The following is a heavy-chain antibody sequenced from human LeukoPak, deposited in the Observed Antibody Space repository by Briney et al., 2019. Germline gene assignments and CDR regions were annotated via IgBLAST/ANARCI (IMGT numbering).Heavy chain of an antibody. J-gene: IGHJ4*02. Sequence: SETLSLTCTVSGYSISSGYYWGWIRQPPGKGLEWIGSIYHSGSTYYNPSLKSRVTISVDTSKNQFSLKLSSVTAADTAVYYCARQRYCSGGSCYLDYWGQGTLVTVSS. V-gene: IGHV4-38-2*02. CDR2: IYHSGST. CDR3: ARQRYCSGGSCYLDY. D-gene: IGHD2-15*01. CDR1: GYSISSGYY.